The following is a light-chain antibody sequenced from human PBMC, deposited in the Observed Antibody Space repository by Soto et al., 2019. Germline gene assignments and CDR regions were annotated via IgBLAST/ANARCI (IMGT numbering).Light chain of an antibody. CDR3: LSYDSSLSGLV. J-gene: IGLJ3*02. Sequence: QSVLTQPPSVSGAPGQRVTISCTGSSSNIGAGYDVHWYQQLPGTAPKVLIYGNNKRPSGVPDRFSGSKSGTSASLAITGLQAEDEADYYCLSYDSSLSGLVFGGGTKVTVL. V-gene: IGLV1-40*01. CDR1: SSNIGAGYD. CDR2: GNN.